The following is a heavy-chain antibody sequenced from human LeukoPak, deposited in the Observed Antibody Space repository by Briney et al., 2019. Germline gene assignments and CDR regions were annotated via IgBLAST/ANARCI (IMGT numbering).Heavy chain of an antibody. CDR3: ARHIVATIAYYFDY. CDR2: IYYSGST. CDR1: GGSISSYY. Sequence: SETLSLTCTVSGGSISSYYWSWIRQPPGKGLEWIGSIYYSGSTYYNPSLKSRVTISVDTSKNQFSLKLSSVTAADTAVYYCARHIVATIAYYFDYWGQGTLVTVSS. D-gene: IGHD5-12*01. J-gene: IGHJ4*02. V-gene: IGHV4-39*01.